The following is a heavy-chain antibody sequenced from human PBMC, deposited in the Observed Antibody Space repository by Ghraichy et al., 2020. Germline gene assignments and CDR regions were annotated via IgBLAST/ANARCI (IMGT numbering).Heavy chain of an antibody. J-gene: IGHJ3*02. CDR2: IYYSGST. D-gene: IGHD5-18*01. V-gene: IGHV4-59*01. Sequence: SETLSLTCTVSGGSISSYYWSWIRQPPGKGLEWIGYIYYSGSTNYNPSLKSRVTISVDTSKNQFSLKLSSVTAADTAVYYCARDLSHSDAFDIWGQGTMVTVSS. CDR3: ARDLSHSDAFDI. CDR1: GGSISSYY.